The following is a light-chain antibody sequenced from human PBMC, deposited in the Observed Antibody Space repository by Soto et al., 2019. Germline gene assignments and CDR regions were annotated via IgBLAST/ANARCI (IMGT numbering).Light chain of an antibody. V-gene: IGLV1-44*01. J-gene: IGLJ2*01. CDR2: SNN. CDR3: AAWDDSMNSVV. Sequence: QSVLTQPPSASGTPGQRVTISCSGSSSNIGSNTVNWYQQLPGTAPKLLIYSNNQRPSGVPDRFSGSTSGTSASLAISGRQSEDEADYYCAAWDDSMNSVVFGGGTKLTVL. CDR1: SSNIGSNT.